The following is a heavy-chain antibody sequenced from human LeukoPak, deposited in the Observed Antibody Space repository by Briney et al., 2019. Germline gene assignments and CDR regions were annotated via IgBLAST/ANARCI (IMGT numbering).Heavy chain of an antibody. V-gene: IGHV1-69*13. CDR3: ARDRGRRTAAGTYSYCGMDV. Sequence: SVKVCCKASVGTFSSYAISWVRQAPGQGLEWMGGIIPIFGTANYAQKFQGTVTIAADESTSTAYMELSSLRSEDTAVYYCARDRGRRTAAGTYSYCGMDVWGKGTAVTVSS. J-gene: IGHJ6*04. CDR1: VGTFSSYA. D-gene: IGHD6-13*01. CDR2: IIPIFGTA.